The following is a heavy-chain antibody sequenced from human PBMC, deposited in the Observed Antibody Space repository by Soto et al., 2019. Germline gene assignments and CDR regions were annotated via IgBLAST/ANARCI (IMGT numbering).Heavy chain of an antibody. Sequence: EVQLVESGGGLVQPGGSLRLSCAASGFTFSSYSMNWVRQAPGKGLEWGSYISSSSSTIYYADSVKGRFTISRDNAKNSLYLKMNSLRDEDTAVYYCARDYYDSSGYYASLDYWGQGTLVTVSS. CDR1: GFTFSSYS. J-gene: IGHJ4*02. CDR2: ISSSSSTI. D-gene: IGHD3-22*01. V-gene: IGHV3-48*02. CDR3: ARDYYDSSGYYASLDY.